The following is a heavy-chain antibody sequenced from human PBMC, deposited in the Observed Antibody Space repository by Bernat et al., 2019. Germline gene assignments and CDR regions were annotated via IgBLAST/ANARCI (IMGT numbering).Heavy chain of an antibody. V-gene: IGHV3-73*01. CDR2: IRSKGNSYAA. CDR1: GFTFSGAA. J-gene: IGHJ4*02. CDR3: VRRRTDDSSGYFDY. Sequence: EVQLVESGGGLVQPGGSLKLSCAVSGFTFSGAAIHWVHQASGKGLEWVGRIRSKGNSYAAAYAASVKGRFTISRDDSKNTAYLQMNGLQTEDTAVYYCVRRRTDDSSGYFDYWGQGTLVTVSS. D-gene: IGHD3-22*01.